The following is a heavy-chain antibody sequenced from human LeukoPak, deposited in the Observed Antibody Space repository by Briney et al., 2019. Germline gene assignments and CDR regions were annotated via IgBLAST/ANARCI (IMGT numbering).Heavy chain of an antibody. CDR3: AKDVVPGAVYGFFYYMNV. V-gene: IGHV3-23*01. J-gene: IGHJ6*03. CDR2: IFPSGGEI. D-gene: IGHD2-2*01. Sequence: PGGSLRLSCEASGFTFSTFAMIWVRQPPGKGLEWVSSIFPSGGEIHYADSVRGRFTISRDNSKSTLSLQMNSLRAEDTAIYYCAKDVVPGAVYGFFYYMNVWGNGTTVTISS. CDR1: GFTFSTFA.